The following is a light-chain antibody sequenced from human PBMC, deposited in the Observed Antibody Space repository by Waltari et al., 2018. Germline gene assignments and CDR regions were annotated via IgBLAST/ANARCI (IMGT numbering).Light chain of an antibody. J-gene: IGKJ4*01. Sequence: CRASQTMNNNFLVWYQQKPGQAPRLIIHGASSRATGFPDRFSGSGSGTDFTLTISSRKPEDSAVYYCQQYDGSVLTFGGGTKVEI. V-gene: IGKV3-20*01. CDR3: QQYDGSVLT. CDR2: GAS. CDR1: QTMNNNF.